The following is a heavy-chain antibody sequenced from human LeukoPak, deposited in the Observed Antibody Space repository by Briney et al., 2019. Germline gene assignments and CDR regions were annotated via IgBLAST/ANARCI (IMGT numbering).Heavy chain of an antibody. CDR1: GFTFSSYS. J-gene: IGHJ4*02. Sequence: GSLRLSCAASGFTFSSYSMNWVRQAPGKGLEWVSSISSSSSYIYYADSVKGRFTISRDNSKNILYLQMNSLRAEDTAVYYCAKDPNPFYDFWSGYKWGQGTLVTVSS. D-gene: IGHD3-3*01. V-gene: IGHV3-21*04. CDR2: ISSSSSYI. CDR3: AKDPNPFYDFWSGYK.